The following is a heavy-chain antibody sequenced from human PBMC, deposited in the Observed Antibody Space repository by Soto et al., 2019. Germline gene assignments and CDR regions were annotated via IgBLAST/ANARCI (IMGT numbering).Heavy chain of an antibody. J-gene: IGHJ6*02. CDR1: GLSLSTSGVG. V-gene: IGHV2-5*02. D-gene: IGHD2-21*02. CDR2: IYWDDDK. CDR3: AHSRCGGDCLQSYSSHYYYGMDV. Sequence: QITLKESGPPLVKPTQTLTLTCTFSGLSLSTSGVGVGWIRQPPGKALEWLALIYWDDDKRYSPSLKSRLTFPKDPSKNQVVLTMTNMDPVDTATYYCAHSRCGGDCLQSYSSHYYYGMDVWGQGTTVTVSS.